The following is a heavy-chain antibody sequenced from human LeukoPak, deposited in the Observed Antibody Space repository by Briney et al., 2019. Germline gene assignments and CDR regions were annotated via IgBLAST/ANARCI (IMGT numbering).Heavy chain of an antibody. D-gene: IGHD6-19*01. V-gene: IGHV1-69*13. J-gene: IGHJ4*02. CDR1: GGTFSSYA. CDR3: ARGTPSGWLGAVY. CDR2: IIPIFGTA. Sequence: ASVKVSCKVSGGTFSSYAISWVRQAPGQGLEWMGGIIPIFGTANYAQKFQGRVTITADESTSTAYMELSSLTSEDTAVYYCARGTPSGWLGAVYWGQGTLVTVSS.